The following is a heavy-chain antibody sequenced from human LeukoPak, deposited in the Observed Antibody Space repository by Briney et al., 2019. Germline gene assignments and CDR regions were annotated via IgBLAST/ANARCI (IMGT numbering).Heavy chain of an antibody. CDR3: AREYYDSSGFRFDY. V-gene: IGHV3-74*01. CDR2: INSDGSST. Sequence: GGSLRLSCAASGFTFSSYWMHWVRQAPGEGLVWVSRINSDGSSTSYADSVKGRFTISRDNAKNTLYLQMNSLRAEDTAVYYCAREYYDSSGFRFDYWGQGTLVTVSS. CDR1: GFTFSSYW. D-gene: IGHD3-22*01. J-gene: IGHJ4*02.